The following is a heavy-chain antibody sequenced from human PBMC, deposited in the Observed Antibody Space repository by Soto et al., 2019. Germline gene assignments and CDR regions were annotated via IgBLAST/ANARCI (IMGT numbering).Heavy chain of an antibody. CDR1: GGTFSSYA. Sequence: QVQLVQSGAEVKKPGSSVKVSCKASGGTFSSYAISWARQAPGQGLEWMGGIIPIFGTANYAQKFQGRVTITVDESTRTAYMERSSLRSEDTAVYYCAREEDAQPNNYYYGMDVWGQGPTVTVPS. CDR3: AREEDAQPNNYYYGMDV. V-gene: IGHV1-69*01. J-gene: IGHJ6*02. CDR2: IIPIFGTA.